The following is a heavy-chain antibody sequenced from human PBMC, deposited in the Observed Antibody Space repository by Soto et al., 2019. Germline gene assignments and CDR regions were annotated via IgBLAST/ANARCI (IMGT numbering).Heavy chain of an antibody. J-gene: IGHJ6*02. Sequence: SKTLSLTAIVSVFSFAGNFYYWGWIAQAPGRGREGIGGMHHSGATYYSLSLESRVTISIDTSKNEFSLRLNSVAAADTAIYYCASVGAYCEGHCNRSSYGVDVWGQGTTVTVSS. CDR1: VFSFAGNFYY. CDR3: ASVGAYCEGHCNRSSYGVDV. D-gene: IGHD2-21*02. V-gene: IGHV4-39*01. CDR2: MHHSGAT.